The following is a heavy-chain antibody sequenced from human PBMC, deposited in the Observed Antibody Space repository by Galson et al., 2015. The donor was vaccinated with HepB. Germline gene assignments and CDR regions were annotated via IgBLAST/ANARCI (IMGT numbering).Heavy chain of an antibody. Sequence: SVKVSCKASGYTFTSYAMHWVRQAPGQRLEWMGWINAGNGNTKYSQKFQGRVTITRDTSASTAYMELSSLRSEDTAVYYCARFRSSSLGTFFFGYWGQGTLVTVSS. CDR3: ARFRSSSLGTFFFGY. J-gene: IGHJ4*02. CDR1: GYTFTSYA. V-gene: IGHV1-3*01. CDR2: INAGNGNT. D-gene: IGHD6-13*01.